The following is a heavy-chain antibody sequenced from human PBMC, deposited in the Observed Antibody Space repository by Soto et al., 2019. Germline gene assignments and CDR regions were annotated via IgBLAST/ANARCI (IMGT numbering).Heavy chain of an antibody. Sequence: GGSLRLSCAASGFTLSSYSMNWVRQAPGKGLEWVSAISVSVAKTYYADSVRGRFTISRDNSKNTLYLQMNSLRAEDTAVYYCAKDQYSCYGSPDCSGKGVLVTVS. D-gene: IGHD5-12*01. CDR3: AKDQYSCYGSPDC. J-gene: IGHJ4*02. CDR1: GFTLSSYS. CDR2: ISVSVAKT. V-gene: IGHV3-23*01.